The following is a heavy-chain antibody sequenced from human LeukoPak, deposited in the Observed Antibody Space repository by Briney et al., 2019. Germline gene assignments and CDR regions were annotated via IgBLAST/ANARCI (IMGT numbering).Heavy chain of an antibody. J-gene: IGHJ4*02. V-gene: IGHV4-39*01. D-gene: IGHD2-2*01. CDR3: AIELRYCSSTSCRGNY. Sequence: SETLSLTCTVSGGPISSSNYYWGWIRQPPGKGLEWIGTIYYNGATQYNPSLRSRVTISVDTSKNQFSLRLNSVTAADTAVYYCAIELRYCSSTSCRGNYWGQGTLVTVSS. CDR2: IYYNGAT. CDR1: GGPISSSNYY.